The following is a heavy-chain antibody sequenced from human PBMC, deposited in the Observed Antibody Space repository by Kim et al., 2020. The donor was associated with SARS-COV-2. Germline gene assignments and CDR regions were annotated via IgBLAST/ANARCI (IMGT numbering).Heavy chain of an antibody. CDR2: ISAYNGNT. D-gene: IGHD6-19*01. J-gene: IGHJ4*02. CDR1: GYTFTSYG. V-gene: IGHV1-18*01. CDR3: ARWYSSGWYYNYFDY. Sequence: ASVKVSCKASGYTFTSYGISWVRQAPGQGLEWMGWISAYNGNTNYAQKLQGRVTMTTDTSTSTAYMELRSLRSDDTAVYYCARWYSSGWYYNYFDYWGQGTLVTVSS.